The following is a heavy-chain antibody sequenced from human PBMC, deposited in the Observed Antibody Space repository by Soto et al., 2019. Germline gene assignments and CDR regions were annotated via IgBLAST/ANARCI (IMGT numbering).Heavy chain of an antibody. CDR2: SNPNSGDT. CDR3: ARVTSRPNWFDP. V-gene: IGHV1-2*02. Sequence: GASVKVSCKASGYIFTDYYIHWVRQAPGRGLEWMGWSNPNSGDTNYAQKFHGRVTLTGDKSISTAYMELRRLRSDDTAVYYCARVTSRPNWFDPWGQGTLVTVSS. J-gene: IGHJ5*02. CDR1: GYIFTDYY.